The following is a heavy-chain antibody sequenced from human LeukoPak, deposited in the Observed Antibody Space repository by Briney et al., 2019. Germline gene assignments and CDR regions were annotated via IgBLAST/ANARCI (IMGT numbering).Heavy chain of an antibody. D-gene: IGHD3-16*02. J-gene: IGHJ3*02. V-gene: IGHV4-61*01. Sequence: SETLSLTCTVSGGSISSSTYYWGWIRQPPGKGLGWIGYIYYSGSTNYNPSLESRVTISVDTSKNQFSLKLSSVTAADTAVYYCARDRRYYDYVWGSYRYDAFDIWGQGTMVTVSS. CDR3: ARDRRYYDYVWGSYRYDAFDI. CDR2: IYYSGST. CDR1: GGSISSSTYY.